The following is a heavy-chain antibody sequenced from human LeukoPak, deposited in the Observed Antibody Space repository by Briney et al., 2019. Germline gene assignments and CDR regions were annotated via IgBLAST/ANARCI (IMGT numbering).Heavy chain of an antibody. D-gene: IGHD2-15*01. J-gene: IGHJ4*02. Sequence: SETLSLTCTVSGGSISSYYWSWIRQPPGKGLEWIGYIYYSGSTNYNPSLKSRVTMSVDTSKNQFSLKLSSVTAADTAVYYCARERGGQFDYWGQGTLVTVSS. V-gene: IGHV4-59*12. CDR3: ARERGGQFDY. CDR1: GGSISSYY. CDR2: IYYSGST.